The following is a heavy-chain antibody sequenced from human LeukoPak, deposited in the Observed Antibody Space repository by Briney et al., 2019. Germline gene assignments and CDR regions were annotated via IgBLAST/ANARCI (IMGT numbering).Heavy chain of an antibody. D-gene: IGHD3-10*01. CDR3: ARVTRRRTTGETFGRYLDY. CDR2: ISGSDGST. J-gene: IGHJ4*02. V-gene: IGHV3-23*01. Sequence: GGSLRLSCAASGFTFSSSAMSWVRLAPGKGLEWVSGISGSDGSTYYADSVKGRFTISRDNSKNTLFLQMNSLRAEDTALYYCARVTRRRTTGETFGRYLDYWGQGTLVTVSS. CDR1: GFTFSSSA.